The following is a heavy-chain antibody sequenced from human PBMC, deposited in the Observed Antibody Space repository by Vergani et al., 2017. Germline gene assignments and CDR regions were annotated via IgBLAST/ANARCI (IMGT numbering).Heavy chain of an antibody. Sequence: EVQLLESGGGLVQPGGSLRLSCAASGFTFSSYAMSWVRQAPGKGLEWVSAISGSGGSTYYADSVKGRFTISRDNYKNTLYLQMNSLRAEDTALYYCAKNFFTTENLRPHDYWGQGTLVTVSS. CDR2: ISGSGGST. CDR3: AKNFFTTENLRPHDY. J-gene: IGHJ4*02. CDR1: GFTFSSYA. V-gene: IGHV3-23*01. D-gene: IGHD3-3*01.